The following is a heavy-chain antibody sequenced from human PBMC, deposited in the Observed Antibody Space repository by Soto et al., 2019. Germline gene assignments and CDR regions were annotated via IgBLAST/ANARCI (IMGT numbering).Heavy chain of an antibody. D-gene: IGHD3-10*01. CDR1: GFNFRLYE. CDR3: ARYGTRGDW. V-gene: IGHV3-48*03. Sequence: GGSLRLPCQASGFNFRLYEMHWVRKAPGKGLEWVSYISSSGLTTYYADFAKGRFTISRDNAKDSLYLHLNSLRVGYTAVYYCARYGTRGDWWGHGTQVTVSS. J-gene: IGHJ5*01. CDR2: ISSSGLTT.